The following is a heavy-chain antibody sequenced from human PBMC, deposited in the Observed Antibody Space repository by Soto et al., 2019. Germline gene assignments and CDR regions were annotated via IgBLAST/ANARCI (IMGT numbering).Heavy chain of an antibody. CDR3: LRLGIAAAGTMDY. CDR2: IYYSGST. J-gene: IGHJ4*02. D-gene: IGHD6-13*01. CDR1: GGSISSSSYY. Sequence: SETLSLTCTVSGGSISSSSYYWGWIRQPPGKGLEWIGSIYYSGSTYYNPSLKSRVTISVDTSKNQFSLKLSSVTAADTAVYYCLRLGIAAAGTMDYWGQGTLVTVSS. V-gene: IGHV4-39*01.